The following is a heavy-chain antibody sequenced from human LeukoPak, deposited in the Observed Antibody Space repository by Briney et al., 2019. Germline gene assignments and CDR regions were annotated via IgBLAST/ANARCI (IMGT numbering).Heavy chain of an antibody. CDR2: MNPNRGNT. J-gene: IGHJ4*02. CDR1: GYTFTSYD. D-gene: IGHD2-15*01. Sequence: GASVKVSCKASGYTFTSYDINWVRRATGQGLEWMGWMNPNRGNTGYAQKFQGRVTMTRNTSISTAYMELSSLRSEDTAVYYCARRRIRDSKVDYWGQGTLVTVSS. V-gene: IGHV1-8*01. CDR3: ARRRIRDSKVDY.